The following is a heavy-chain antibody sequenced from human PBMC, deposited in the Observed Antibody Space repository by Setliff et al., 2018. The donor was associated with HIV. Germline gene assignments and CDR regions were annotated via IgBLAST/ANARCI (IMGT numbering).Heavy chain of an antibody. Sequence: SETLSLTCTVSGGSISRYYWNWVRQSPERGLEWIGYVFDSGSANYNPSLKSRVTISVDTSKNQFSLMMTSVTPADTSVYYCARSSPSMAVAGAFDLWGQGILVTVSS. CDR3: ARSSPSMAVAGAFDL. V-gene: IGHV4-59*01. CDR1: GGSISRYY. J-gene: IGHJ4*02. D-gene: IGHD6-19*01. CDR2: VFDSGSA.